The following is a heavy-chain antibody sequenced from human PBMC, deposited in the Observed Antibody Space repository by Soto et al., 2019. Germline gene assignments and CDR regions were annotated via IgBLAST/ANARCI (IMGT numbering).Heavy chain of an antibody. Sequence: QVQLEQSGGEVKQPGSSVRVSCKTSGGTFSTYAINWVRQAPGQGLEWMGGIIPLFGTADYSQKFQGRVTITADESTSTAYMELSSLRFDDTAVYFCARPKGTYSSGYYYFDFWGQGTLVTVSS. CDR3: ARPKGTYSSGYYYFDF. CDR1: GGTFSTYA. V-gene: IGHV1-69*01. CDR2: IIPLFGTA. J-gene: IGHJ4*02. D-gene: IGHD6-19*01.